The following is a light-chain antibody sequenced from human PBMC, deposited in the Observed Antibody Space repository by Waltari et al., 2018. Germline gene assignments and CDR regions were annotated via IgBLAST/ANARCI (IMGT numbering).Light chain of an antibody. CDR2: SAS. CDR1: QSISNNY. V-gene: IGKV3-20*01. J-gene: IGKJ4*01. CDR3: QQTYSAPLS. Sequence: EIVLTQSPGTLSLSPGERATLSCRASQSISNNYVGWYQQHPGQAPRLLIYSASRRATGIPDRFSGSGSGTDFTLTINSLQPEDLSIYYCQQTYSAPLSFGGGTKVEMK.